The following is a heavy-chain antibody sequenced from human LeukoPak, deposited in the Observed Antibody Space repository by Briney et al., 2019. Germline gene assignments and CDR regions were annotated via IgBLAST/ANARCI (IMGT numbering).Heavy chain of an antibody. Sequence: GGSLRLSCAASGLIFSSYAMSWVRQAPGEGLEWVSAISGGGSNTYYAESVKGRFTISRDNSKNTLYPQMNSLRAEDTAVYYCATRNLDIVVVPAAIGPPSFWGQGTMVTVSS. D-gene: IGHD2-2*02. CDR3: ATRNLDIVVVPAAIGPPSF. CDR2: ISGGGSNT. V-gene: IGHV3-23*01. J-gene: IGHJ3*01. CDR1: GLIFSSYA.